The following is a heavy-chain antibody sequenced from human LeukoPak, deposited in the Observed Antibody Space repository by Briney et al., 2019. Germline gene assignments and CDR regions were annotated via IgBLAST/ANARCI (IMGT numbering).Heavy chain of an antibody. CDR1: GYTFTSYY. J-gene: IGHJ3*02. CDR3: ARRITIFGVVENDAFDI. CDR2: INPSGGST. V-gene: IGHV1-46*01. Sequence: ASVKVSCKASGYTFTSYYMHWVRQAPGQGLEWMGIINPSGGSTSYAQKFQGRVTMTRDTSTSTVYMELSSLRSEDTAVYYCARRITIFGVVENDAFDIWGQGTMVTVSS. D-gene: IGHD3-3*01.